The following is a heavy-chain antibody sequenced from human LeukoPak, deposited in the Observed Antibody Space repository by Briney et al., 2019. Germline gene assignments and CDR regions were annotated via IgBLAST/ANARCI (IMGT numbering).Heavy chain of an antibody. V-gene: IGHV4-39*01. D-gene: IGHD1-1*01. CDR1: GGSISSSGYY. J-gene: IGHJ4*02. Sequence: SETLSLTCTVSGGSISSSGYYWGWIRQPQGKGLEWIGNIYYSGSTYYNPSLKSRVTMSVDTSSNQFSLKLSSVTAADTAVYYCARDARVRANFDFWGQGTLVTVSS. CDR2: IYYSGST. CDR3: ARDARVRANFDF.